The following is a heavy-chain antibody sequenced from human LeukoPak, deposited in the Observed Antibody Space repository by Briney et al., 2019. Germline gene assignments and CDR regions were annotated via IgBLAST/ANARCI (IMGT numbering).Heavy chain of an antibody. CDR3: AKDWDNGDYVLPVG. Sequence: RSLRLSCAASGFTFSSYGMHWVRQAPGKGLEWVAVISYDGSNKYYADSVKGRFTISRDNSKNTLYLQMNSLRAEDTAVYYCAKDWDNGDYVLPVGWGQGTLVTVSS. V-gene: IGHV3-30*18. D-gene: IGHD4-17*01. CDR2: ISYDGSNK. CDR1: GFTFSSYG. J-gene: IGHJ4*02.